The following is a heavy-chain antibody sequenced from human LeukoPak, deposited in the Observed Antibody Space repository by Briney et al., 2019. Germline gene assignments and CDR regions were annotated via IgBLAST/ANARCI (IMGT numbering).Heavy chain of an antibody. CDR2: IHYSGST. D-gene: IGHD1-26*01. CDR3: ARGYSGSSRGAFDI. V-gene: IGHV4-59*01. CDR1: GGSISSYY. J-gene: IGHJ3*02. Sequence: SETLSLTCTVSGGSISSYYWSWIRQPPGKGLEWIGYIHYSGSTNYNPSLKSRVTISVDTSKNQFSLKLSSVTAADTAVYYCARGYSGSSRGAFDIWGQGTMVTVSS.